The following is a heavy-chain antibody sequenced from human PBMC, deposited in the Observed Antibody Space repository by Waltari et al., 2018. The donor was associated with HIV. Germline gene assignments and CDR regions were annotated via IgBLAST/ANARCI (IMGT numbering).Heavy chain of an antibody. CDR3: ARAKLSQLPDVTSHRYYYGVDV. Sequence: QVQLQQWGAGLLKPSETLSLTCAAYGGSFRGYYWSWIRQTPGKGLERIGEINHSGSTNSNPSLKSRVTISIDTSMNQFSLKLSSVTAADTAVYYCARAKLSQLPDVTSHRYYYGVDVWGQGTTVTVSS. J-gene: IGHJ6*02. V-gene: IGHV4-34*01. D-gene: IGHD6-19*01. CDR2: INHSGST. CDR1: GGSFRGYY.